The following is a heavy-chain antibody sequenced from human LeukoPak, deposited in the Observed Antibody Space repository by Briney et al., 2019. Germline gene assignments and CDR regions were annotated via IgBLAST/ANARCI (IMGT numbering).Heavy chain of an antibody. CDR1: GFTFSNYA. CDR2: ISVSGGDT. J-gene: IGHJ6*02. D-gene: IGHD3-10*01. CDR3: ATTHYYGSGSYYMAHYYYGMGV. V-gene: IGHV3-23*01. Sequence: PGGSLRLSCAASGFTFSNYAMSWVRQAPGKGLEWVSGISVSGGDTYYADSVKGRFTISRDNSKNTLYLQMNSLRAEDTALYYCATTHYYGSGSYYMAHYYYGMGVWGQGTTVTVSS.